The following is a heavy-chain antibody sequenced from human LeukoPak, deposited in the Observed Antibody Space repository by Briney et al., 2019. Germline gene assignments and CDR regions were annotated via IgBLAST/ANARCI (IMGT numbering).Heavy chain of an antibody. D-gene: IGHD3-10*01. J-gene: IGHJ3*02. CDR2: IYASGST. V-gene: IGHV4-61*02. CDR3: ARFRDYKEAFDI. CDR1: GGSISSSSYY. Sequence: SETPSLTCTVSGGSISSSSYYWSWIRQPAGKGLEWIGRIYASGSTDYNPSLKSRVTMSVDTSKNQFSLKLNSVTAADTAVYYCARFRDYKEAFDIWGQGTMVTVSS.